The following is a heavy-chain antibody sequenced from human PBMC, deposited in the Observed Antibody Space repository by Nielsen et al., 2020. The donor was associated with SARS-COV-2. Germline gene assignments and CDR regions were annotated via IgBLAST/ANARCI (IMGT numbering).Heavy chain of an antibody. CDR1: GFTFSSTW. D-gene: IGHD3-3*01. CDR2: INPSGSGT. J-gene: IGHJ6*03. Sequence: GESLKISCSASGFTFSSTWMDWVRQAPGQGLVWVSRINPSGSGTTYADFVKGRFAVSRDNAENTVVLQMHSLRVEDTAVYFCAGGADFWTGTQKYYMDVWGKGTTVTVSS. CDR3: AGGADFWTGTQKYYMDV. V-gene: IGHV3-74*01.